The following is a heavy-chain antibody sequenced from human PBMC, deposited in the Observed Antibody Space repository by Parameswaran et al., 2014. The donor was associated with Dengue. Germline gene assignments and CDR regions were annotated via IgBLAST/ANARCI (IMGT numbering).Heavy chain of an antibody. Sequence: WVRQAPGQRLEWMGWINAGNGNTKYSQKFQGRVTITRDTSASTAYMELSSLRSEDTAVYYCARVFAPLLWFGELLDWFDPWGQGTLVTVSS. CDR3: ARVFAPLLWFGELLDWFDP. V-gene: IGHV1-3*01. CDR2: INAGNGNT. D-gene: IGHD3-10*01. J-gene: IGHJ5*02.